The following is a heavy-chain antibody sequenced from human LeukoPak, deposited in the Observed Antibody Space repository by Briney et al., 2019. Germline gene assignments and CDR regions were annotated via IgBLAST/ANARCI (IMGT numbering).Heavy chain of an antibody. CDR3: AKDSLADIDY. J-gene: IGHJ4*02. CDR2: IRHDGSIK. V-gene: IGHV3-30*02. CDR1: GFIFSTYG. Sequence: GGSLRLSCAASGFIFSTYGMYWVRQAPGKGLEWVAFIRHDGSIKNYVDSVKGRSTISRDNSKNTLYLQMHSLRAEDTAVYYCAKDSLADIDYWGQGTLVTVSS. D-gene: IGHD3-16*01.